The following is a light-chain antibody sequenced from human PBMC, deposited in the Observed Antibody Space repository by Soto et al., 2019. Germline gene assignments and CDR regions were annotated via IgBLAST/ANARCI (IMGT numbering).Light chain of an antibody. V-gene: IGLV2-14*01. CDR2: DVS. Sequence: QSVLTQPASVSGSPGQSITISCTGTSSDVGGYNYVSWYQQHPGKAPKLMIYDVSNRPSGVSNRFSGSKSGNTASLTISGLQAEDVSDYYCSSYTSSSTLYVFGTGTNLTVL. CDR3: SSYTSSSTLYV. J-gene: IGLJ1*01. CDR1: SSDVGGYNY.